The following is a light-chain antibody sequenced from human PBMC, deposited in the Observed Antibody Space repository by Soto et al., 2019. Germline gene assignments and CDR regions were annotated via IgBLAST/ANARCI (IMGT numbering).Light chain of an antibody. J-gene: IGKJ5*01. V-gene: IGKV3-11*01. CDR1: QSVSSY. Sequence: EIVLTQSPATLSLSPGERATLSCGASQSVSSYLAWYQQKPGQAPRLLIYDASNRATGIPARFSGSGSGTDFTLTISSLEPEDFALYYCQQRSNWPITLGQGTRLEIK. CDR3: QQRSNWPIT. CDR2: DAS.